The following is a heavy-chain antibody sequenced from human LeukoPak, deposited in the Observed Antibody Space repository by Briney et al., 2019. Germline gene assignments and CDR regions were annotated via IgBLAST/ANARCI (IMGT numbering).Heavy chain of an antibody. J-gene: IGHJ4*02. CDR2: ISSSSSYI. CDR1: GVTFSSYS. D-gene: IGHD5-18*01. V-gene: IGHV3-21*01. Sequence: PGGSLRLSCAASGVTFSSYSMNWVRQAPGKGLEWVSSISSSSSYIYYADSVKGRFTISRDNAKNSLYLQMNSLRAEDTAVYYCARGDTAMVTGFDYWGQGTLVTVSS. CDR3: ARGDTAMVTGFDY.